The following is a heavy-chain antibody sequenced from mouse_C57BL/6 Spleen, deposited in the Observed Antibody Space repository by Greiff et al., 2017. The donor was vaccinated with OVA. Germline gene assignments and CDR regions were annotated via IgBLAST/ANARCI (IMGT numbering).Heavy chain of an antibody. V-gene: IGHV6-6*01. CDR1: GFTFSDAW. J-gene: IGHJ3*01. Sequence: EVKLEESGGGLVQPGGSMKLSCAASGFTFSDAWMDGVRQSPEKGLEWVAEIRNKANNHATYYAESVKGRFTISRDDSKSSVYLQMNSLRAEDTGIYYCTRPPGDYDPLAYWGQGTLVTVSA. D-gene: IGHD2-4*01. CDR2: IRNKANNHAT. CDR3: TRPPGDYDPLAY.